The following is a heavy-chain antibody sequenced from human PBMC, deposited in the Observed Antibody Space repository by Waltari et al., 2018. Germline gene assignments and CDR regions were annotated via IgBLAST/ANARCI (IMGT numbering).Heavy chain of an antibody. J-gene: IGHJ4*02. Sequence: QVQLVQSGAEVKKPGSSVKVSCKASGGTFSSYAISWVRQAPGQGLEWMGGSIPIFGTANYAQKFQGRVTITTDESTSTAYMELSSLRSEDTAVYYCASSGSYGELDYWGQGTLVTVSS. CDR3: ASSGSYGELDY. D-gene: IGHD1-26*01. CDR2: SIPIFGTA. CDR1: GGTFSSYA. V-gene: IGHV1-69*05.